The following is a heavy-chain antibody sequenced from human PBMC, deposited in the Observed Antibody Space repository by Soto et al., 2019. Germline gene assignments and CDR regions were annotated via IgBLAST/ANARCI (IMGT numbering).Heavy chain of an antibody. CDR2: IYYSGSA. D-gene: IGHD3-10*01. Sequence: PSETLSLTCTVSGDSVTSVSDYWSWIRQPPGKGLEWIGYIYYSGSADYNPSLGSRVTISIDTPKNQFSLKLTSVTAADTAVYYCARGVGFGYYYYHMDLWGQGTTVTVS. CDR1: GDSVTSVSDY. V-gene: IGHV4-61*01. J-gene: IGHJ6*02. CDR3: ARGVGFGYYYYHMDL.